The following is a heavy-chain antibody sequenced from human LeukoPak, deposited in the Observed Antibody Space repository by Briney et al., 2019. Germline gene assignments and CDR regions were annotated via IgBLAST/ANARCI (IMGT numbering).Heavy chain of an antibody. CDR1: GFTVSSNY. J-gene: IGHJ3*02. V-gene: IGHV3-53*01. CDR2: IYRGGST. D-gene: IGHD3-22*01. CDR3: ARVYRLYDSSGYYTSSRAFDI. Sequence: GGSLRLSCAASGFTVSSNYMSWVRQAPGKGLEWVSVIYRGGSTYYADSVKGRFTISRDNSKNTLYLQMNSLRAEDTAVYYCARVYRLYDSSGYYTSSRAFDIWGQGTMVTVSS.